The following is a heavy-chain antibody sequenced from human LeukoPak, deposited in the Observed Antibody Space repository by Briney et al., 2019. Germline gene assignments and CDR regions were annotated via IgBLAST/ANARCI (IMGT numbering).Heavy chain of an antibody. Sequence: GGSLRLSCAASGFPFSSYGTHWVRQAPGKGLEWVAFISYDGNNKYFADSVKDRFTISRDKSNSTMVLQMNSLKVEDTAIYFCTKSYCGGDSQNLDGFDVWGQGTMVIVSS. J-gene: IGHJ3*01. CDR1: GFPFSSYG. D-gene: IGHD2-21*02. CDR2: ISYDGNNK. CDR3: TKSYCGGDSQNLDGFDV. V-gene: IGHV3-30*02.